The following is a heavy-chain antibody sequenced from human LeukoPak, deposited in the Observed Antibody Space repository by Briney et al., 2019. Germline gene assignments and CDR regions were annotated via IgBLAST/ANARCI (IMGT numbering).Heavy chain of an antibody. Sequence: GGSLRLSCAASGFTFSSYAMSWVRQAPGKELEWVSAISGSGGSTYYADSVKGRFTISRDNSKNTLYLQMNSLRAEDTAVYYCAKVPWGSVSPDYYFDYWGQGTLVTVSS. D-gene: IGHD7-27*01. J-gene: IGHJ4*02. CDR2: ISGSGGST. CDR3: AKVPWGSVSPDYYFDY. CDR1: GFTFSSYA. V-gene: IGHV3-23*01.